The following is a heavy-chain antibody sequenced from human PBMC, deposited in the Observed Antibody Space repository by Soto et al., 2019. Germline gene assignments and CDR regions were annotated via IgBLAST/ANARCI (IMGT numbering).Heavy chain of an antibody. CDR3: ARDAGGRYQLLSRWFDP. CDR2: IYYSGSA. CDR1: GGSISSGGYY. Sequence: SETLSLTCTVSGGSISSGGYYWSWIRQHPGKGLEWIGYIYYSGSAYYNPSLKSRVTISVDTSKNQFSLRLSSVTAADTAVYYCARDAGGRYQLLSRWFDPWGQRTPVTVSS. D-gene: IGHD2-2*01. J-gene: IGHJ5*02. V-gene: IGHV4-31*03.